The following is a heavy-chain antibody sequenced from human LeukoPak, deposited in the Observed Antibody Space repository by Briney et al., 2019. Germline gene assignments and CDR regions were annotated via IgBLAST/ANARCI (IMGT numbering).Heavy chain of an antibody. CDR1: GFTFSSYG. V-gene: IGHV3-30*03. J-gene: IGHJ4*02. CDR3: ARGRYCSGGSCYSDY. Sequence: GGSLGLSCAASGFTFSSYGMHWVRQAPGKGLEWVAVISYDGSNKYYADSVKGRFTISRDNSKNTLYLQMNSLRAEDTAVYYCARGRYCSGGSCYSDYWGQGTLVTVSS. D-gene: IGHD2-15*01. CDR2: ISYDGSNK.